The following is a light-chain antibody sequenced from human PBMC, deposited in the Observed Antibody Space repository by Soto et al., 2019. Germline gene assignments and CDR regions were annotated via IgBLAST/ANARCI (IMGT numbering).Light chain of an antibody. Sequence: QAVVTQPASVSGSPGQSITISCTGTSSDVGNNNHVSWYQHHPGKAPKLMIYEVSYRPSGVSNRFSGSKSGYTASLTISGLQAEDEADYYCNSQTRSGIRVFGTGTKVTVL. CDR2: EVS. CDR3: NSQTRSGIRV. V-gene: IGLV2-14*01. J-gene: IGLJ1*01. CDR1: SSDVGNNNH.